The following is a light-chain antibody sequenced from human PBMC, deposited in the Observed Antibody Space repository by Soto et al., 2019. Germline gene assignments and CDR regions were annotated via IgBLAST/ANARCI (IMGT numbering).Light chain of an antibody. Sequence: DIQMTQSPSTLSASVGDRVTITCRASQSISSCLAWYQQKPRKAPKLPIYDASSFESGVPSRFSGSGSGTEFTLTISSLQPDDFATYYCQQYNSYPITFGQGTRLEIK. V-gene: IGKV1-5*01. CDR3: QQYNSYPIT. CDR1: QSISSC. J-gene: IGKJ5*01. CDR2: DAS.